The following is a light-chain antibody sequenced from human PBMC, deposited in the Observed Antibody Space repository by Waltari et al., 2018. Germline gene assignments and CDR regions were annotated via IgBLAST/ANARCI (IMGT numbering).Light chain of an antibody. Sequence: EVVLTQSPGTLSLSPGERATLSCRASQSVRSSYLAWYQQRPGQAPRLLIYGESRRATGIPDRFSGSGSGTDFTLTISRLEPEDFAVYFCQQYGSSSYTFGQGTKLEIK. CDR1: QSVRSSY. CDR3: QQYGSSSYT. V-gene: IGKV3-20*01. CDR2: GES. J-gene: IGKJ2*01.